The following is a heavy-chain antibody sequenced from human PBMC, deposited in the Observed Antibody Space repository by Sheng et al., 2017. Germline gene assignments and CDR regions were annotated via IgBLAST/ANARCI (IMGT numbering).Heavy chain of an antibody. V-gene: IGHV3-23*01. D-gene: IGHD1-26*01. J-gene: IGHJ4*02. CDR3: AKGRSSGRFPDIY. Sequence: EVELLESGGGLVQPGGSLRLSCVASGFTFSNYAMTWVRQVPGKGLEWVSALSGHGRTTYYADSVRGRFTISRDNSKNTLFLQMNSLRVEDTAIYYCAKGRSSGRFPDIYWGRGSPGHRLL. CDR2: LSGHGRTT. CDR1: GFTFSNYA.